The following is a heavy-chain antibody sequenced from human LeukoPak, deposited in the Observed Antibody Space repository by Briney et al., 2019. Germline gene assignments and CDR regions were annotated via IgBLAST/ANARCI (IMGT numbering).Heavy chain of an antibody. D-gene: IGHD3-22*01. CDR1: GFTFGSYS. CDR3: ARAEYYYDSSGYTFFDY. J-gene: IGHJ4*02. CDR2: ISSSSSYI. V-gene: IGHV3-21*01. Sequence: GGSLRLSCAASGFTFGSYSMNWVRQAPGKGLEWVSSISSSSSYIYYADSVKGRFTISRDNAKNSLYLQMNSLRAEDTAVYYCARAEYYYDSSGYTFFDYWGQGTLVTASS.